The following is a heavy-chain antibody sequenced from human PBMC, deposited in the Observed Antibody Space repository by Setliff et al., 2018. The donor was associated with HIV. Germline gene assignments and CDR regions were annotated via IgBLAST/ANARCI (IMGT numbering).Heavy chain of an antibody. CDR3: ATLDPSGGNFLAY. V-gene: IGHV4-4*09. D-gene: IGHD2-21*02. CDR2: IRASGKA. J-gene: IGHJ4*02. CDR1: GDTDFY. Sequence: SETLSLTCTVSGDTDFYWSWIRQSPGKGLERIGYIRASGKANYNPSPKSRVTISLDTSKMQFSLRLTSVTAAGTAAYYCATLDPSGGNFLAYWGQGTLVTVSS.